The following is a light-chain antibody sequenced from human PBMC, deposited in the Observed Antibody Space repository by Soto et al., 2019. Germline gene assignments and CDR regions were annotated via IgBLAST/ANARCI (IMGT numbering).Light chain of an antibody. CDR2: GAS. CDR3: QQSNNWPYT. V-gene: IGKV3-15*01. CDR1: QSVSDN. Sequence: EIVMTQSPATLSVSPGERATLSCRASQSVSDNLAWYQRKPGQAPRLHIYGASTRATGIPARFSGSGSETEFTLTISSLQSEDFAIYYCQQSNNWPYTFGQGTKVDIK. J-gene: IGKJ2*01.